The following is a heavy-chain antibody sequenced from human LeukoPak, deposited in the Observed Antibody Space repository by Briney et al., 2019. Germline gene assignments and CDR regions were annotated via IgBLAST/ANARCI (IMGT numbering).Heavy chain of an antibody. CDR1: GFTFSSYW. V-gene: IGHV3-23*01. Sequence: GGSLRLSCAASGFTFSSYWMSWVRQAPGKGLEWVSSIFPSGGEIHYADSVRGRFTISRDNSKSTLSLQTNSLRAEDTAIYYCATYRQVLLPFESWGQGTLVTVSS. CDR2: IFPSGGEI. J-gene: IGHJ4*02. CDR3: ATYRQVLLPFES. D-gene: IGHD2-8*02.